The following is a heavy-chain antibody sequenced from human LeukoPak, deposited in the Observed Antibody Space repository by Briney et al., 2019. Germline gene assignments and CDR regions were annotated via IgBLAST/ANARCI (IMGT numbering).Heavy chain of an antibody. D-gene: IGHD3-10*01. CDR1: GFTFSSYE. Sequence: GGSLRLSCAASGFTFSSYEMNWVRQAPGKGLEWVSYISSSGSTIYYADSVKGRFTISRDNAKNSLYLQMNSLRVKDTAVYYCVRDYSGSGPNMDVWGKGTTVTVSS. V-gene: IGHV3-48*03. CDR3: VRDYSGSGPNMDV. CDR2: ISSSGSTI. J-gene: IGHJ6*03.